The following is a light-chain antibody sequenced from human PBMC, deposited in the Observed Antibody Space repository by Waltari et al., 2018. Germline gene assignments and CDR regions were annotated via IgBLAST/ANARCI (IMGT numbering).Light chain of an antibody. CDR1: QSDSST. V-gene: IGKV3-15*01. CDR3: QQYNNWPPYT. J-gene: IGKJ2*01. Sequence: EIVMTQSPATLSVSPGERGTLSCRASQSDSSTLAWYQQKPGQAPRLLIYGASTRATGIPARFSGSGSGTEFTLTISSLQSEDFAVYYCQQYNNWPPYTFGQGTKLEIK. CDR2: GAS.